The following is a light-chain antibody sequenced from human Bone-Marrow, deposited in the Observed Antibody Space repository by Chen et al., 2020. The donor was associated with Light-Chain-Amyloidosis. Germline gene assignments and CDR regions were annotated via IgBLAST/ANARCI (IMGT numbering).Light chain of an antibody. J-gene: IGKJ3*01. CDR2: WAS. V-gene: IGKV4-1*01. CDR3: QHYYSTPLT. CDR1: QSVLDSSNNKNY. Sequence: IVMTQSPDYLAVSLGERAAINCKSSQSVLDSSNNKNYLAWYQQKPGQPPKLLIYWASTRESGVPDRFSGSGSGTDFTRTISSLQAEDVAVYYCQHYYSTPLTFGPGTKVDIK.